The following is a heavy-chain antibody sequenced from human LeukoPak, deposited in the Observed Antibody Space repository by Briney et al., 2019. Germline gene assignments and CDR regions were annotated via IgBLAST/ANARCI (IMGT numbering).Heavy chain of an antibody. J-gene: IGHJ4*02. CDR1: GYTFTSYD. CDR2: MNPNSGNT. D-gene: IGHD2-8*02. V-gene: IGHV1-8*01. Sequence: ASVEVSCKASGYTFTSYDINWVRQATGQGLEWMGWMNPNSGNTGYAQKFQGRVTMTRNTSISTAYMELSSLRSEDTAVYYCATLRWWGQTNFDYWGQGTLVTVSS. CDR3: ATLRWWGQTNFDY.